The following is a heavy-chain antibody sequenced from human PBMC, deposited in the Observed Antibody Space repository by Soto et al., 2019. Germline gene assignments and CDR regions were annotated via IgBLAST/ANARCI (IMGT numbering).Heavy chain of an antibody. CDR2: IIPIFGTA. V-gene: IGHV1-69*13. J-gene: IGHJ3*02. CDR3: ARDHSDYSNHDAFDI. Sequence: SVKVSCKASGGTFSSYAISWVRQAPGQGLEWMGGIIPIFGTANYAQKFQGRVTITADESTSTAYMELSSLRSEDTAVYYCARDHSDYSNHDAFDIWGQGTMVTVSS. D-gene: IGHD4-4*01. CDR1: GGTFSSYA.